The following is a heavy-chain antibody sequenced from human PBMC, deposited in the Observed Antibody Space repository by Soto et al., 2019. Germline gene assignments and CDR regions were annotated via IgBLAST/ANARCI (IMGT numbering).Heavy chain of an antibody. CDR1: GYTLSSYG. J-gene: IGHJ3*02. Sequence: ASVKVSRKASGYTLSSYGISWGRQAPGKRVEWMGWISAYNGNTNYAQKLQGRVTMTTDTSTSTAYMELRSLRSDDTAVYYCARERYYDFWSGKNDAFDIWGQGTMVTVSS. V-gene: IGHV1-18*01. D-gene: IGHD3-3*01. CDR3: ARERYYDFWSGKNDAFDI. CDR2: ISAYNGNT.